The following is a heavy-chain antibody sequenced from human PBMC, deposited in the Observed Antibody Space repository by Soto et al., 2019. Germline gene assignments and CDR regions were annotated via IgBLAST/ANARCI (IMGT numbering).Heavy chain of an antibody. CDR3: ARRITIFGVASPGYYYGMDV. Sequence: SETLSLTCTVSGGSISSSSYYWGWIRQPPGKGLEWIGSIYYSGSTYYNPSLKSRVTISVDTSKNQFSLKLGSVTAADTAVYYCARRITIFGVASPGYYYGMDVWGQGTTVTVSS. D-gene: IGHD3-3*01. CDR2: IYYSGST. J-gene: IGHJ6*02. V-gene: IGHV4-39*01. CDR1: GGSISSSSYY.